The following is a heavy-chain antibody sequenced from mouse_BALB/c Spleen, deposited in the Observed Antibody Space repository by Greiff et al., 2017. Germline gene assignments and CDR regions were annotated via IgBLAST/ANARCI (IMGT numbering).Heavy chain of an antibody. CDR2: ISSGSSTI. D-gene: IGHD1-1*01. V-gene: IGHV5-17*02. J-gene: IGHJ2*01. CDR1: GFTFSSFG. Sequence: EVKLMESGGGLVQPGGSRKLSCAASGFTFSSFGMHWVRQAPEKGLEWVAYISSGSSTIYYADTVKGRFTISRDNPKNTLFLQMTSLRSEDTAMYYCARHYYGSSPYFDYWGQGTTLTVSS. CDR3: ARHYYGSSPYFDY.